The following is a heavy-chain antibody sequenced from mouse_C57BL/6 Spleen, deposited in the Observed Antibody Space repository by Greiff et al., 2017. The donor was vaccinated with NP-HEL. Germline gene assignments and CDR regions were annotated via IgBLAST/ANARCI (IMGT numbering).Heavy chain of an antibody. Sequence: DVMLVESGGGLVQPGGSLSLSCAASGFTFTDYYMSWVRQPPGKALEWLGFIRNKANGYTTEYSASVKGRLTISRDNSHSILYLQMNAVRAEDSATYSCAIYFPDGSSYGAFAYWGQGTLVTVSA. V-gene: IGHV7-3*01. CDR3: AIYFPDGSSYGAFAY. J-gene: IGHJ3*01. D-gene: IGHD1-1*01. CDR2: IRNKANGYTT. CDR1: GFTFTDYY.